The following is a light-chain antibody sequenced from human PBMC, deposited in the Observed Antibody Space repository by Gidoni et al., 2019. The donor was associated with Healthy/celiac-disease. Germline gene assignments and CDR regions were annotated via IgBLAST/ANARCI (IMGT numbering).Light chain of an antibody. CDR1: QSVSSY. J-gene: IGKJ2*03. V-gene: IGKV3-11*01. CDR3: QQRSNGPRS. Sequence: EIVLPPAPATLSLSLGERATLSCRASQSVSSYLAWYQQKPGQAPRLLIYAASNRATGIPARFSGSGSGTDFTLTISSLEPEDFAVYYCQQRSNGPRSFGQGTKLEIK. CDR2: AAS.